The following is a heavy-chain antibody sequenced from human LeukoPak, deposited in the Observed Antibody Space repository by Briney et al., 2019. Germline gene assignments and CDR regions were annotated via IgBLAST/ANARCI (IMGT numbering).Heavy chain of an antibody. J-gene: IGHJ4*02. CDR2: IIPIFGTA. Sequence: SVKVSCKASGGTFSSYAISWVRQAPGQGLEWMGGIIPIFGTANYAQKFQGRVTITANESTSTAYMELSSLRSEDTAVYYCATGRWNSSSWGDYWGQGTLVTVSS. CDR1: GGTFSSYA. CDR3: ATGRWNSSSWGDY. D-gene: IGHD6-13*01. V-gene: IGHV1-69*13.